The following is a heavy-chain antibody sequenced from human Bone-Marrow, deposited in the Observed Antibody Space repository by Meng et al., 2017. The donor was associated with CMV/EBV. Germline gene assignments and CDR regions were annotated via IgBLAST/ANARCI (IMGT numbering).Heavy chain of an antibody. V-gene: IGHV4-61*01. CDR1: GGSVSSGMYY. CDR3: AYQLLYSGYFDL. Sequence: CTGSGGSVSSGMYYWSWIRQPPGKGLEWIGYIYYSGSTNYNPSLKSRVTISVDTSKNQFSLKLSSVTAADTAVYYCAYQLLYSGYFDLWGRGTLVTVSS. D-gene: IGHD2-2*02. CDR2: IYYSGST. J-gene: IGHJ2*01.